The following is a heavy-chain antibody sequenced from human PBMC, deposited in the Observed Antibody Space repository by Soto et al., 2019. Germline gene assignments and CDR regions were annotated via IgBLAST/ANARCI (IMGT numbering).Heavy chain of an antibody. CDR3: ARDLYSYGHSSSFDY. CDR2: IWYDGSNK. J-gene: IGHJ4*02. Sequence: GGSLRLSCAASGFTFSSYGMHWVRQAPGKGLEWVAVIWYDGSNKYYADSVKGRFTISRDNSKNTLYLQMNSLRAEDTAVYYCARDLYSYGHSSSFDYWGQGTLVTVSS. D-gene: IGHD5-18*01. V-gene: IGHV3-33*01. CDR1: GFTFSSYG.